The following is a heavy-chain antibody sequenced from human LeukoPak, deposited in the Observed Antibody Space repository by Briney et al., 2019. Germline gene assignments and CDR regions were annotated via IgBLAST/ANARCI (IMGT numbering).Heavy chain of an antibody. Sequence: GGSLRLSCAASGFTFSSYAMHWVRQAPGKGLEWVAVISYDGSNKYYADSVKGRFTISRDNAKNSLYLQMNSLRAEDMALYYCAKGSNYDTYYYMDVWGKGTTVTVSS. V-gene: IGHV3-30-3*01. CDR1: GFTFSSYA. J-gene: IGHJ6*03. D-gene: IGHD4-11*01. CDR2: ISYDGSNK. CDR3: AKGSNYDTYYYMDV.